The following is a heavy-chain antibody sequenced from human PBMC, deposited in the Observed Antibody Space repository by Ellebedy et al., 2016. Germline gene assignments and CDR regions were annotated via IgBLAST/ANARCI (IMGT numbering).Heavy chain of an antibody. CDR3: ARAAIPKYCSGGSCYFFDY. D-gene: IGHD2-15*01. J-gene: IGHJ4*02. V-gene: IGHV3-11*01. CDR1: GFTFSDYY. Sequence: GESLKISXAASGFTFSDYYMSWIRQAPGKGLEWVSYISSSGSTIYYADSVKGRFTISRDNAKNSLYLQMNSLRAEDTAVYYCARAAIPKYCSGGSCYFFDYWGQGTLVTVSS. CDR2: ISSSGSTI.